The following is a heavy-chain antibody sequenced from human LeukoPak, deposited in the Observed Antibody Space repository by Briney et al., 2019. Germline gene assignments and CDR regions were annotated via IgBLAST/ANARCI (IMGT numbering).Heavy chain of an antibody. Sequence: SETLSLTCTVSGGSISSYYWSWIRQPPGKGLEWIGYIYYSGSTNYNPSLKSRVTISVDTSKNQFSLKLSSVTAADTAVYYCARGRGYCSSTSCYTEGYYYYYYMDVWGKGTTVTVSS. CDR3: ARGRGYCSSTSCYTEGYYYYYYMDV. V-gene: IGHV4-59*12. J-gene: IGHJ6*03. CDR1: GGSISSYY. CDR2: IYYSGST. D-gene: IGHD2-2*02.